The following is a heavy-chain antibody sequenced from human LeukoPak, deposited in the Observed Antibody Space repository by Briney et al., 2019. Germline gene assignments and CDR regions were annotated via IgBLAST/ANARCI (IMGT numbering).Heavy chain of an antibody. CDR3: AKVGYSSCWDNDAFDI. D-gene: IGHD6-13*01. V-gene: IGHV3-74*01. J-gene: IGHJ3*02. Sequence: GGSLRLSCAASGFTFSSYWMHWVRQAPGKGLVWVSRINSDGSSTSYADSVKGRFTISRDNAKNTLYLQMNSLRVEDTAVYYCAKVGYSSCWDNDAFDIWGQGTMVTVSS. CDR1: GFTFSSYW. CDR2: INSDGSST.